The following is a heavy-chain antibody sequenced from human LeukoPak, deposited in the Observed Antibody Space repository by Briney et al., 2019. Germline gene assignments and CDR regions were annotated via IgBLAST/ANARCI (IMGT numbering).Heavy chain of an antibody. Sequence: SETLSLTCTVSGGSTSSGSYYWSWIRQPAGKGLEWIGRIYTSGSTNYNPSLKSRVTISVDTSKNQFSLKLSSVTAADTAVYYCAREMMYGGVFDYWGQGTLVTVSS. V-gene: IGHV4-61*02. CDR3: AREMMYGGVFDY. CDR2: IYTSGST. CDR1: GGSTSSGSYY. J-gene: IGHJ4*02. D-gene: IGHD2-8*01.